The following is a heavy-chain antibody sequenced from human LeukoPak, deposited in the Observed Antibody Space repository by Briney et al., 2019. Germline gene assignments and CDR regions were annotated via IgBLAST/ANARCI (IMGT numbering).Heavy chain of an antibody. CDR1: GASISRYY. D-gene: IGHD1-1*01. Sequence: SETLSLTCTVSGASISRYYWNWIRHPAGTGLEWIGRVYTSGSTDYNPSLKSRVTMSVDTSKNQFSLRLDSVTAADTAVYYCARDPDSNYWFDPWGQGTLVTVSS. CDR2: VYTSGST. V-gene: IGHV4-4*07. J-gene: IGHJ5*02. CDR3: ARDPDSNYWFDP.